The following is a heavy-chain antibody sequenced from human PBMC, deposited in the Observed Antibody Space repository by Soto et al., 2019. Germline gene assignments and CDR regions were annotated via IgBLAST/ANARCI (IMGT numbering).Heavy chain of an antibody. D-gene: IGHD1-26*01. V-gene: IGHV3-74*01. Sequence: GSLRLSCAASGFTFSSYSMNWVRQAPGKGPVWVSRINTDGATTNYADSVKGRFTISRDTAKNTLYLQMNGLRADDTAVYYCARGGYPAAFDSWGQGTLVTVSS. CDR3: ARGGYPAAFDS. J-gene: IGHJ4*02. CDR2: INTDGATT. CDR1: GFTFSSYS.